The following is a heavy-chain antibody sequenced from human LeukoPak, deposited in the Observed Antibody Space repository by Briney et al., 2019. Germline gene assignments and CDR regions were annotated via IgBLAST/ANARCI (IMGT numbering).Heavy chain of an antibody. D-gene: IGHD3-22*01. CDR2: ISAYNGNT. J-gene: IGHJ4*02. CDR3: ARDGSVSSGYPNY. Sequence: EASVTVSCTASGYTFTSYGISWVRQAPGQGHGWMGWISAYNGNTNYAQKLQGRVTMTTDTSTSTDYMELRSLRSDDTAVYYCARDGSVSSGYPNYWGQGTLVTVSS. V-gene: IGHV1-18*01. CDR1: GYTFTSYG.